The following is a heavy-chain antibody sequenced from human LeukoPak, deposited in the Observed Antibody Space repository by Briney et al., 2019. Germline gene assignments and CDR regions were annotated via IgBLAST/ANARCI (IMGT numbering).Heavy chain of an antibody. D-gene: IGHD3-16*02. CDR2: ISAYNGNT. J-gene: IGHJ4*02. CDR3: ARDSMMITFGGVIVNTHYFDY. V-gene: IGHV1-18*04. CDR1: GYTFTSYG. Sequence: ASVKVSCKASGYTFTSYGISWVRQAPGQGLEWMGWISAYNGNTNYAQKLQGRVTMTTDTSTSTAYMELRSLRSDDTAVYYCARDSMMITFGGVIVNTHYFDYWGQGTLVTVSS.